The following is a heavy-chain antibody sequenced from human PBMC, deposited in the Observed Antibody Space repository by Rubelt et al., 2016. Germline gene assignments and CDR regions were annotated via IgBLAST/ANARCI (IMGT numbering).Heavy chain of an antibody. J-gene: IGHJ4*02. CDR2: WHSGST. D-gene: IGHD2/OR15-2a*01. V-gene: IGHV4-4*02. CDR3: ARTASGYHFDFDY. Sequence: WHSGSTNYNPSLKSRVTISLPKTKNQFSLKMTSVTAADTAVYYCARTASGYHFDFDYWGQGTLVTVSS.